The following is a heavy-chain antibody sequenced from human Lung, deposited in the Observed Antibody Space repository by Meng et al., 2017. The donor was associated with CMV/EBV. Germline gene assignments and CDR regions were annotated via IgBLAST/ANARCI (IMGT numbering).Heavy chain of an antibody. CDR2: IYWDDDK. Sequence: QITLKESGPTLVKPTQTLTPNGPSPGFSLSTSGVGVGWIRQPPGKALEWLALIYWDDDKRYSPSLKSRLTITKDTSKNQVVLTMTNMDPVDTATYYCAHERRYCGGDCYYDCDYWGQGTLVTVSS. CDR1: GFSLSTSGVG. CDR3: AHERRYCGGDCYYDCDY. D-gene: IGHD2-21*02. J-gene: IGHJ4*02. V-gene: IGHV2-5*02.